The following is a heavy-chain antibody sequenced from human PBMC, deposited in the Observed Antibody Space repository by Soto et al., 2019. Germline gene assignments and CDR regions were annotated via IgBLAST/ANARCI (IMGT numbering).Heavy chain of an antibody. V-gene: IGHV4-39*01. D-gene: IGHD2-8*01. J-gene: IGHJ4*02. CDR3: VSQRTSVLTQAYFDY. CDR2: VYYRGRS. Sequence: SETLSLTCTVPGGSVSNSNYYWGWIRQSPGKGLEWIGSVYYRGRSYSKSSVKSRVTISVDTSKNQFSLNLNSVTASDTAVYYCVSQRTSVLTQAYFDYWGPGALVTVSS. CDR1: GGSVSNSNYY.